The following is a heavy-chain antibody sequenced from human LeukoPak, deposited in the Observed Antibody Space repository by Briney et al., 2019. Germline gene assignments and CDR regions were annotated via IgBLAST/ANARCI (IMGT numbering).Heavy chain of an antibody. V-gene: IGHV3-74*01. D-gene: IGHD6-19*01. CDR2: INSDGSSA. CDR1: GFTFSSYW. Sequence: PGGSVRLSCAASGFTFSSYWMHWVRQAPGKGLVWVSRINSDGSSATYADSVKGRLTISRDNAKNTLYLQMNNLRAEDTAVYYCARVPYSSGSFDYWGQGGLVTVSS. CDR3: ARVPYSSGSFDY. J-gene: IGHJ4*02.